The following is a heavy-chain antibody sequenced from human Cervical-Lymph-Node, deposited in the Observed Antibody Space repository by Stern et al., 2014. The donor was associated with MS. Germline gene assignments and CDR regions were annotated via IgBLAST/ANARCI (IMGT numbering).Heavy chain of an antibody. V-gene: IGHV1-69*04. CDR2: IIAIVGIA. J-gene: IGHJ3*02. CDR3: ARESTGDAFDI. Sequence: DQLVESGAEVKKPGSSVKVSCKASGGTFSSYTITWGRQAPGQGLEWMGRIIAIVGIADYAQKFQGRVTITADKSTSTAYMELSSLRSEDTAVYYCARESTGDAFDIWGQGTMVTVSS. D-gene: IGHD3-10*01. CDR1: GGTFSSYT.